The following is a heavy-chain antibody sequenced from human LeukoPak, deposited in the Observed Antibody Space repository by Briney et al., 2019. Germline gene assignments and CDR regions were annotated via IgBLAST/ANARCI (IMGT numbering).Heavy chain of an antibody. V-gene: IGHV3-21*01. J-gene: IGHJ6*02. CDR3: AGYYYDSSGYYLSDYYYGMDV. Sequence: PGGSLRLSCAASGFTFSSYSMNWVRQAPGKGLEWVSSISSSSSYIYYADSVKGRFTISRDNAKNSLYLQMNSLRAEDTAVYYCAGYYYDSSGYYLSDYYYGMDVWGQGTTVTVSS. D-gene: IGHD3-22*01. CDR2: ISSSSSYI. CDR1: GFTFSSYS.